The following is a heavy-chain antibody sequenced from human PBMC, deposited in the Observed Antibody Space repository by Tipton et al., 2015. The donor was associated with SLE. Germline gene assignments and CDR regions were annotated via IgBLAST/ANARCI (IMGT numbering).Heavy chain of an antibody. V-gene: IGHV3-21*01. CDR1: GFTFSSYS. CDR3: ARALGGGDY. Sequence: SLRLSCAASGFTFSSYSMNWVRQAPGKGLEWVSFISSSSSYIYYEDSVKGRFTISRDNAKNSLYLQMNSLRAEDTAVYYCARALGGGDYWGQGTLVTVSS. J-gene: IGHJ4*02. CDR2: ISSSSSYI.